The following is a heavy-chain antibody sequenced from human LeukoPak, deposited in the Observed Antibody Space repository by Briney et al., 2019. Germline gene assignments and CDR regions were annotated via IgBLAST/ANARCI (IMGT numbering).Heavy chain of an antibody. CDR2: ISAYNGNT. J-gene: IGHJ6*02. D-gene: IGHD3-9*01. CDR1: GYTFTSYG. Sequence: ASVKVSCKASGYTFTSYGISWVRQAPGQGLEWRGWISAYNGNTNYAQKLQGRVTMTTDTSTSTAYMELRSLRSDDTAVYYCARVYRYFDSARDYYGMDVWGQRTTVTVSS. V-gene: IGHV1-18*01. CDR3: ARVYRYFDSARDYYGMDV.